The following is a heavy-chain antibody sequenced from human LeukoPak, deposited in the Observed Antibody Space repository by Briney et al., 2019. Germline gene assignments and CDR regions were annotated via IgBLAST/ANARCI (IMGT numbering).Heavy chain of an antibody. D-gene: IGHD4-17*01. V-gene: IGHV3-53*01. CDR3: ARDRGYGDYAYYFDY. CDR1: GFTVSSNY. Sequence: QPGGSLRLSCAASGFTVSSNYMSWVRQSPGKGLEWVSVIYSGGSTYYADSVKGRFTISRDNSKNTLYLQMNSLRAEDTAVYYCARDRGYGDYAYYFDYWGQGTLVTVSS. CDR2: IYSGGST. J-gene: IGHJ4*02.